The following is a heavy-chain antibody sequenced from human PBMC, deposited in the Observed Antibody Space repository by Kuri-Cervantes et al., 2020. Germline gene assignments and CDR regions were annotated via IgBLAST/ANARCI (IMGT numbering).Heavy chain of an antibody. V-gene: IGHV3-30-3*01. D-gene: IGHD6-19*01. CDR1: GFTFSSYA. J-gene: IGHJ5*02. Sequence: GESLKISCAASGFTFSSYAMHWVRQAPGKGLEWVAVISYDGSNKYYADSVKGRFTISRDNSKNTLYLQMNSLRAEDTAVYYCAKDRKGIAVAGIWFDPWGQGTLVTVSS. CDR2: ISYDGSNK. CDR3: AKDRKGIAVAGIWFDP.